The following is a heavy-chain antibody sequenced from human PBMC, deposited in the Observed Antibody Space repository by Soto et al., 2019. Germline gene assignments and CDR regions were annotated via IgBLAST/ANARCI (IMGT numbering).Heavy chain of an antibody. D-gene: IGHD3-10*01. CDR3: ARVCGGRLLWFGESLNNWFDP. Sequence: QVQLQESGPGLVKPSETLSLTCAVSGYSISSGYYWGWIRQPPGKGLEWIGSIYHSGSTYYNPSLKSRVTISVDTSKNQFSLKLSSVTAADTAVYYCARVCGGRLLWFGESLNNWFDPWGQGTLVTVSS. J-gene: IGHJ5*02. V-gene: IGHV4-38-2*01. CDR2: IYHSGST. CDR1: GYSISSGYY.